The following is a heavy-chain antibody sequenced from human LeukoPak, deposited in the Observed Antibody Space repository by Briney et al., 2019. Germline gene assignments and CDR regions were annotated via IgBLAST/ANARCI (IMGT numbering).Heavy chain of an antibody. J-gene: IGHJ3*02. CDR2: IRSKAYGGTT. Sequence: GGSLRLSCTASGFTFGDYAMSWVRQAPGKGLEWVGFIRSKAYGGTTEYAANVKGRFTISRDDSKSIAYLQMNSLKTEDTAVYYCTRSHSGDQLLFPDAFDIWGQRTMVTVSS. D-gene: IGHD2-2*01. CDR3: TRSHSGDQLLFPDAFDI. CDR1: GFTFGDYA. V-gene: IGHV3-49*04.